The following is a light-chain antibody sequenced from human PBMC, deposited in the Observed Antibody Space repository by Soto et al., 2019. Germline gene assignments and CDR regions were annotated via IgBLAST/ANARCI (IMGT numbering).Light chain of an antibody. Sequence: QTVVTQEPSFSVSPGGTVTLTCGLSSGSVSTNYYPSWYQQTPGQPPRTLIYSTNTPSSGVPDRFSGSILGNKAALTITGAQADDESDYYCVLYMGSGSWVFGGGTKLTV. CDR1: SGSVSTNYY. CDR2: STN. CDR3: VLYMGSGSWV. J-gene: IGLJ3*02. V-gene: IGLV8-61*01.